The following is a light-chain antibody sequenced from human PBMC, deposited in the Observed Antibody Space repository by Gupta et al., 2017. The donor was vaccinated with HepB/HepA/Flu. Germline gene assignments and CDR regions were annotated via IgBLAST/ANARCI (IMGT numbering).Light chain of an antibody. CDR1: SYNIASNY. Sequence: QSVLTQSPSASATPGRRVTISCSGGSYNIASNYVYWYQQFPGMAPNLLIYRSNQRPSGVPDRFSGSKSGTSASLAISGLRSEDEADYYCAAWDDILRGVVFGGGTKLTVL. J-gene: IGLJ2*01. V-gene: IGLV1-47*01. CDR2: RSN. CDR3: AAWDDILRGVV.